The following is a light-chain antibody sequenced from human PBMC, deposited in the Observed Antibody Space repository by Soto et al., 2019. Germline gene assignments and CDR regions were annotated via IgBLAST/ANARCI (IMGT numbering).Light chain of an antibody. CDR3: QQYGRSWT. CDR1: QSVSSKY. V-gene: IGKV3-20*01. Sequence: EIVLTQSPGTLSLSPGERATLSCRASQSVSSKYLAGYQQKPGQAPRLLIYGASTRATGIADRFSGGGSGTDFTLTISRLEPEDFAVYHCQQYGRSWTFGQGTKVDI. J-gene: IGKJ1*01. CDR2: GAS.